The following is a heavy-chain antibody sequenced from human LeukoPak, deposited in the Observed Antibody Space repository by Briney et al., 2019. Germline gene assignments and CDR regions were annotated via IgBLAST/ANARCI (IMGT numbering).Heavy chain of an antibody. CDR1: GFTFSKAW. CDR2: IKSKTDGGTT. J-gene: IGHJ4*02. D-gene: IGHD4-17*01. CDR3: TTRTTVEY. Sequence: GGSLRLSCTASGFTFSKAWMSWVRQAPGKGLEWVGHIKSKTDGGTTDYAAPVKGRFTISRDDSKNTLYLQMNSLKIEDTAVYYCTTRTTVEYWGQGTLVTVSS. V-gene: IGHV3-15*01.